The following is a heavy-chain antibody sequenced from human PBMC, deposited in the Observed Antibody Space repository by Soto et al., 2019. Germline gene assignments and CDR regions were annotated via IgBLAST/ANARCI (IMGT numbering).Heavy chain of an antibody. CDR3: ARHAAGGQVWSPFDY. CDR2: IYYSGST. D-gene: IGHD5-18*01. V-gene: IGHV4-39*01. Sequence: QLQLQESGPGLVKPSETLSLTCTVSGGSISSSSYYWGWIRQPPGKGLEWIGTIYYSGSTYYNPSLQSRVTISVDTSKNQFSLKLSSVTAADMAVYYCARHAAGGQVWSPFDYWGQGTLVTVSS. CDR1: GGSISSSSYY. J-gene: IGHJ4*02.